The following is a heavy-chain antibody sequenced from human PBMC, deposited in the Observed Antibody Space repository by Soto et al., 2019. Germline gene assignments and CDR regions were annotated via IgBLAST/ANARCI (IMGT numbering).Heavy chain of an antibody. Sequence: QVQLVQSGPELKKPGASVMVSCKASGYTFSTSGISWVRQAPGQGLEWMGWISTYNGDTNYAQKFQGRVTMTTDTSTTTAYMELRSLRSDDTAVYYCARSGSVPYYYYGLDVWGQGTTVTVSS. V-gene: IGHV1-18*01. CDR2: ISTYNGDT. D-gene: IGHD3-10*01. CDR3: ARSGSVPYYYYGLDV. CDR1: GYTFSTSG. J-gene: IGHJ6*02.